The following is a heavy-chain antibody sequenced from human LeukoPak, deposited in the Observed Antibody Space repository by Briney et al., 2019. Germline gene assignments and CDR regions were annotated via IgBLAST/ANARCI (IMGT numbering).Heavy chain of an antibody. CDR2: IRQDGNEK. CDR3: TRAPYYETTGPL. J-gene: IGHJ4*02. Sequence: GGSLRLSCVASGFTFSSHWMSWVRQAPEKGLEWVANIRQDGNEKYYVDSAKGRFTISRDNAKNSLYLQMNSLRAEDTAVYYCTRAPYYETTGPLWGQGTLVTVSS. V-gene: IGHV3-7*01. D-gene: IGHD3-22*01. CDR1: GFTFSSHW.